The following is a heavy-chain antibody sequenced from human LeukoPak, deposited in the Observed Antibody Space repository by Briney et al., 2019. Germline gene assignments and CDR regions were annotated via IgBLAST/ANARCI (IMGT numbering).Heavy chain of an antibody. J-gene: IGHJ4*02. V-gene: IGHV1-18*01. CDR3: ARVVVPAAIGESDY. D-gene: IGHD2-2*01. CDR1: GYTFTIYG. CDR2: ISAYNGNT. Sequence: AAVTVSCKASGYTFTIYGISWVRQAPGQGLEWMGWISAYNGNTNYAQKLQGRVTMTTDTSTSTAYMELRSLRSDDTAVYYCARVVVPAAIGESDYWGQGTLVTVSS.